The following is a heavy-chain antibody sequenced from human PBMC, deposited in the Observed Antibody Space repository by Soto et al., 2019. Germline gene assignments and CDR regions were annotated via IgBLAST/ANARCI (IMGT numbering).Heavy chain of an antibody. Sequence: QVHLVQSGAEVKKPGASVKVSCQGSGYAFTTYGITWVRQAPGQGLEWMGWISAHNGTTNYAQKLQGRVTVTRDTSASTAYMEQRRRSYDDPAVYYCARGGYGDYWGQGAVFTVSS. CDR3: ARGGYGDY. J-gene: IGHJ4*02. CDR1: GYAFTTYG. D-gene: IGHD1-1*01. CDR2: ISAHNGTT. V-gene: IGHV1-18*01.